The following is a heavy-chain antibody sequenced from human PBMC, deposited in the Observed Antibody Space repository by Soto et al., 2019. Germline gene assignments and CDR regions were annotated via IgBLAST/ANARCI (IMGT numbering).Heavy chain of an antibody. CDR3: ARDLMPGAAYWQEYFQF. V-gene: IGHV3-30-3*01. Sequence: QVLLVESGGGVVQPGRSLRLSCAASGSTFSNYAMHWVRQAPGKGLEWEAAISYDGNDQYYADSVKRRFTISRDNSKNTLFLYMNGLRTDDTAVYYCARDLMPGAAYWQEYFQFWGQGTLVTVSS. D-gene: IGHD2-21*01. J-gene: IGHJ1*01. CDR1: GSTFSNYA. CDR2: ISYDGNDQ.